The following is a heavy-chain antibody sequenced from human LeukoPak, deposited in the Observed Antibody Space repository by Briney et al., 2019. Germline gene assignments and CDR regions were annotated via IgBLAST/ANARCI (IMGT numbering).Heavy chain of an antibody. Sequence: SETLSLTCTVSGGFISSYYWSWIRQPPGKGLEWIGYIYYSGSTNYNPSLKSRVTISVDTSKNQFSLKLSSVTAADTAVYYCARGGPELLIDYWGQGTLVTVSS. CDR2: IYYSGST. V-gene: IGHV4-59*01. CDR1: GGFISSYY. J-gene: IGHJ4*02. D-gene: IGHD1-26*01. CDR3: ARGGPELLIDY.